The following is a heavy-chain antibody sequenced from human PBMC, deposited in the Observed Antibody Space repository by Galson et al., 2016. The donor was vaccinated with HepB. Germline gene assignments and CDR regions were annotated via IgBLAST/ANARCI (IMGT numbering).Heavy chain of an antibody. D-gene: IGHD3-3*01. J-gene: IGHJ4*02. CDR3: ARLGGDDFWSGYFDY. CDR1: GGTFSSYA. Sequence: SVKVSCKASGGTFSSYAISWVRQAPGQGLEWMGGSIPIFGSPNYAQKFQGRITITADESTSTAYMELSSLRSEDTAVYYCARLGGDDFWSGYFDYWGQGTLVTVSS. V-gene: IGHV1-69*13. CDR2: SIPIFGSP.